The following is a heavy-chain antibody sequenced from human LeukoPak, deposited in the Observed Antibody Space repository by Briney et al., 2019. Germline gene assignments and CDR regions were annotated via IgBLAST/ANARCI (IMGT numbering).Heavy chain of an antibody. CDR1: GFTFSSYG. D-gene: IGHD5-18*01. Sequence: GGSLRLSCAASGFTFSSYGMHWVRQAPGKGLEWVSSISVTESRLYTADSVRGRFTISRDNSKNTLSLQMDSLRVEDTALYYCATPPQSAVVLVNGGLWGQGTMVTVSS. CDR3: ATPPQSAVVLVNGGL. V-gene: IGHV3-23*01. CDR2: ISVTESRL. J-gene: IGHJ3*01.